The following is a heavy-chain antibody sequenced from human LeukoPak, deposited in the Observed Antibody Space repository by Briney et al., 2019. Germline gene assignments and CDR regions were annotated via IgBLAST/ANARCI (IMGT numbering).Heavy chain of an antibody. J-gene: IGHJ6*02. CDR1: RYTLSGYG. CDR3: ARVTGESVVVAAAMSVYYYAMDV. Sequence: ASVKVSCAPSRYTLSGYGISCVRHSPGQGVGCVGWISVYVGKTNYARTLQGRVTMTTDTSSSTAYMEMRSLRSDDLAVYYCARVTGESVVVAAAMSVYYYAMDVWGQGTTVTVSS. CDR2: ISVYVGKT. D-gene: IGHD2-2*01. V-gene: IGHV1-18*03.